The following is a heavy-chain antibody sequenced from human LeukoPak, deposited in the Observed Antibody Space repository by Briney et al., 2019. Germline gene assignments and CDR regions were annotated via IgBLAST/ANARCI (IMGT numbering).Heavy chain of an antibody. J-gene: IGHJ4*02. V-gene: IGHV1-69*04. D-gene: IGHD2-2*01. Sequence: GASVKVSCKASGYTFSGYGISWVRQAPGQGLEWMGRIIPILGIANYAQKFQGRVTITADKSTSTAYMELSSLRSEDTAVYYCARPYCSSTSCSVSLGYWGQGTLVTVSS. CDR1: GYTFSGYG. CDR3: ARPYCSSTSCSVSLGY. CDR2: IIPILGIA.